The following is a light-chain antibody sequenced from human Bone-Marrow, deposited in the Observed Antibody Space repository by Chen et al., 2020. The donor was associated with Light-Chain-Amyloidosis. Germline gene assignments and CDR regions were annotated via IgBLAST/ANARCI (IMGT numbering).Light chain of an antibody. J-gene: IGKJ1*01. CDR1: QSVSSN. CDR3: QQYNNWTPWT. Sequence: EIVMTQSPATLSVSPGERATLSCRASQSVSSNLACYQQKPGQAPRLLIYGASTRATGIPARFSGSGSGTEFTLTISSLQSEDFAVYYCQQYNNWTPWTFGQGTKLEIK. CDR2: GAS. V-gene: IGKV3-15*01.